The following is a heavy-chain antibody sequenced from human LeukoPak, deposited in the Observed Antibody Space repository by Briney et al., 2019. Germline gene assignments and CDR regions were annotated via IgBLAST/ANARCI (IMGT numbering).Heavy chain of an antibody. Sequence: GGSLRLSCAASGLTFSSYWMHWVRQAPGKGLVWVSRINIDGSDATYADSVRGRFTISRDNAKNTQSLQMNSLRAEDTAVYYCAKSRDYDYYYGMDVWGQGTTVTVSS. CDR3: AKSRDYDYYYGMDV. J-gene: IGHJ6*02. V-gene: IGHV3-74*01. D-gene: IGHD2-21*02. CDR2: INIDGSDA. CDR1: GLTFSSYW.